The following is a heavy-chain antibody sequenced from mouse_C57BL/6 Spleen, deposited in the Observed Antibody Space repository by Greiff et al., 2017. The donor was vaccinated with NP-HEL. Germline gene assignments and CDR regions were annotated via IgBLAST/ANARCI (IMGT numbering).Heavy chain of an antibody. D-gene: IGHD2-4*01. CDR3: ARYYCEAWFAY. V-gene: IGHV1-42*01. Sequence: VQLQQSGPELVKPGASVKISCKASGYSFTGYYMNWVKQSPEKSLEWIGEINPSTGGTTYNQKFKAKATLTVDKSSSTAYMQLKSLTSEDSAVYYCARYYCEAWFAYWGQGTLVTVSA. CDR2: INPSTGGT. J-gene: IGHJ3*01. CDR1: GYSFTGYY.